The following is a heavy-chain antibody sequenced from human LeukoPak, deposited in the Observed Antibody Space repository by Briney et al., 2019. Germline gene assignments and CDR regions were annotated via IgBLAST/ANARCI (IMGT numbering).Heavy chain of an antibody. V-gene: IGHV4-39*07. CDR1: GGSISSSSYY. CDR3: ARDQGYSGYDWGY. J-gene: IGHJ4*02. D-gene: IGHD5-12*01. Sequence: NPSETLSLTCTVSGGSISSSSYYWGWIRQPPGKGLEWIGSIYYSGSTYYNPSLKSRVTISVDTSKNQFSLKLSSVTAADTAVYYCARDQGYSGYDWGYWGQGTLVTVSS. CDR2: IYYSGST.